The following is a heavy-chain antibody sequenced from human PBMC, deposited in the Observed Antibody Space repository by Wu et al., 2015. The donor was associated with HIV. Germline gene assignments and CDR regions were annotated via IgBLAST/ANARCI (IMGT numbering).Heavy chain of an antibody. CDR3: ARVFVVVPVRFSGEITAFDV. CDR1: GYIFSGHY. D-gene: IGHD2-2*01. CDR2: INPAGGGT. Sequence: QVQLVQSGAEVKKPGASLKVSCKASGYIFSGHYMNWVRQAPGQGLEWVGWINPAGGGTRYAEKFQGRVTMTSDSSINTVYMELSSLISDDTAVYYCARVFVVVPVRFSGEITAFDVWGQGTMVAVSS. J-gene: IGHJ3*01. V-gene: IGHV1-2*02.